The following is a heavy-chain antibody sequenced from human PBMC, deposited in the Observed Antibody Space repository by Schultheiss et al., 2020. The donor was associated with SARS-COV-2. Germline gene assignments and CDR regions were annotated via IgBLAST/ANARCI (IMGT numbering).Heavy chain of an antibody. CDR1: GFTFGDNA. J-gene: IGHJ6*02. D-gene: IGHD2-21*01. Sequence: GVLRLSCTASGFTFGDNAVSWVRQAPGKGLEWVGFVRSKAYAGTADYAAPVKDRFTISRDDSKRIAYLQMNSLKTEDTAVYYCTRVLVMKNTPSHYYYGMDVWGQGTTVTVSS. V-gene: IGHV3-49*04. CDR2: VRSKAYAGTA. CDR3: TRVLVMKNTPSHYYYGMDV.